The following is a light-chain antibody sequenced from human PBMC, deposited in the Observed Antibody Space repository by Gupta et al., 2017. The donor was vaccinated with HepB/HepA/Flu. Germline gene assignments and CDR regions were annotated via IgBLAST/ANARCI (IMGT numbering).Light chain of an antibody. CDR3: QQAKNFPWT. CDR1: EDIRTS. CDR2: TVS. J-gene: IGKJ1*01. Sequence: DVQMTQSPFSVSASVGDRVTITCRAREDIRTSLAWYQQKPGKAPKLVIHTVSTLQSGVPSRFSGSGSGTDFTLTISILQPEDFATYYCQQAKNFPWTFGQGTKVEIK. V-gene: IGKV1-12*01.